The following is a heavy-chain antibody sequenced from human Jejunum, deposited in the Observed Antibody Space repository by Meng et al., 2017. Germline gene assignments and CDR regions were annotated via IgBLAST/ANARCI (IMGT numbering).Heavy chain of an antibody. CDR1: GFIVSTNY. J-gene: IGHJ4*02. Sequence: EVRLVETGGGLIQLGGSLRLSCAASGFIVSTNYMIWVRQAPGKGLEWVGRIKSNKDGETADYAAPVKGRFTISRDDSKNTLYLQMSSLKTEDTAVYYCTTIYWGYWGQGTLVTVSS. CDR2: IKSNKDGETA. CDR3: TTIYWGY. V-gene: IGHV3-15*01. D-gene: IGHD7-27*01.